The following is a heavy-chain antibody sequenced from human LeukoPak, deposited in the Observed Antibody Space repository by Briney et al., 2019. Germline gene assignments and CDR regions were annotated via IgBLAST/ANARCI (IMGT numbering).Heavy chain of an antibody. J-gene: IGHJ5*02. CDR2: ISSSSSYI. CDR1: GFTFSSYS. V-gene: IGHV3-21*01. CDR3: VRDAGSRDWFDP. D-gene: IGHD5-24*01. Sequence: GGSLRLSCAASGFTFSSYSMNWVRQAPGKGLEWVSSISSSSSYIYYADSVKGRFTISRDNAKNSLYLQMNSLRAEDTAVYYCVRDAGSRDWFDPWGQGTLVTVSS.